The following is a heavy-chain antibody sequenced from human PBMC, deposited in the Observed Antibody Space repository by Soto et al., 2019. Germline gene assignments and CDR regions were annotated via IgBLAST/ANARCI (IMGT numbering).Heavy chain of an antibody. CDR3: ARGLSYCGGDCYPY. Sequence: VQLVESGGGLVQPGGSLRLSCTASGFTFSSYSMNWVRQAPGKGLEWVSYISSSSSTIYYADSVKGRFTISRDNAKNSLYLQMNSLRDEDTAVYYCARGLSYCGGDCYPYWGQGTLVPVSS. J-gene: IGHJ4*02. V-gene: IGHV3-48*02. D-gene: IGHD2-21*02. CDR2: ISSSSSTI. CDR1: GFTFSSYS.